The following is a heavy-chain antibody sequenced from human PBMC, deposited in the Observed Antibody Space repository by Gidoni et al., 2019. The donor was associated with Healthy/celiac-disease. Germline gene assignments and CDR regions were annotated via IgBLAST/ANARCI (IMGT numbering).Heavy chain of an antibody. Sequence: QVQLQESGPGLAKPSQPLSLTCPVSGGPISSGGYYWSWIRQHPGKGLEWIGYIYYSGSTYYNPSLKSRVTISVDTSKNQFSLKLSSVTAADTAVYYCARLTGVNYFDYWGQGTLVTVSS. CDR2: IYYSGST. D-gene: IGHD7-27*01. J-gene: IGHJ4*02. CDR3: ARLTGVNYFDY. CDR1: GGPISSGGYY. V-gene: IGHV4-31*03.